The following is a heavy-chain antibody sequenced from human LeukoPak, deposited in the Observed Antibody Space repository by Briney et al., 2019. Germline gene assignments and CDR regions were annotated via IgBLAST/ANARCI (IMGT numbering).Heavy chain of an antibody. CDR1: GYSISSGYY. J-gene: IGHJ4*02. V-gene: IGHV4-38-2*02. Sequence: SETLSLTCTVSGYSISSGYYWGWIRQPPGKGLEWIGSIYHSGSTYYNPYLKSRVTTSVDTSKNQFSLKLSSVTAADTAVYYCARPGGYDSSGYYEYYFDYWGRGTLVTVSS. D-gene: IGHD3-22*01. CDR2: IYHSGST. CDR3: ARPGGYDSSGYYEYYFDY.